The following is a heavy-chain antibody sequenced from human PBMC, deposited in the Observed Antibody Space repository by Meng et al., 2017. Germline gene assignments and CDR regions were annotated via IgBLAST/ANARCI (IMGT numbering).Heavy chain of an antibody. D-gene: IGHD3-10*01. CDR3: ARVYGGSGSPSKYFQH. Sequence: VQLVESGGGLVKPGGSLRLSCAASGFTFSSYWMHWVRQAPGKGLVWVSRINSDGSSTSYADSVKGRFTISRDNAKNTLYLQMNSLRAEDTAVYYCARVYGGSGSPSKYFQHWGQGTLVTVSS. CDR1: GFTFSSYW. J-gene: IGHJ1*01. CDR2: INSDGSST. V-gene: IGHV3-74*02.